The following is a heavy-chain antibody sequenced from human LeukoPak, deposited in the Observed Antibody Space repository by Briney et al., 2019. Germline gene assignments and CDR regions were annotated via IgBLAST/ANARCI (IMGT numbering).Heavy chain of an antibody. Sequence: ASVKVSCKASGYTFTSYDINWVRHASGQGLEWMGWMNPNSGNTGYAQKFQGRVTMSRDTSINTAYMEMSNLRSEDTAIYYCVRSGFCSGATCSYQWSLGWFDPWGQGTLVTVSS. J-gene: IGHJ5*02. V-gene: IGHV1-8*01. CDR2: MNPNSGNT. CDR1: GYTFTSYD. CDR3: VRSGFCSGATCSYQWSLGWFDP. D-gene: IGHD2-15*01.